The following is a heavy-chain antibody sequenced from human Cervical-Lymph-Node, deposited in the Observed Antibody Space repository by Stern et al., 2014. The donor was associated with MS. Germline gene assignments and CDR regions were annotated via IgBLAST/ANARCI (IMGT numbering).Heavy chain of an antibody. CDR1: GYTFTSYG. CDR3: ARDGGYSYGAY. CDR2: ISTFNGNT. V-gene: IGHV1-18*04. Sequence: QMQLVQSGPEVKKPGASVKVSCKASGYTFTSYGISWVRQAPGQGLEWMGWISTFNGNTNYPQKFQDRVAMTTDTSTSTAYMELRSLKSDDAAVYYCARDGGYSYGAYWGQGTLVTVSS. J-gene: IGHJ4*02. D-gene: IGHD5-18*01.